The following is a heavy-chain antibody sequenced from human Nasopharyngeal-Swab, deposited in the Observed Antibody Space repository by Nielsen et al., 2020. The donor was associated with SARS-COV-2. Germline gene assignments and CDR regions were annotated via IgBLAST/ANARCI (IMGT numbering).Heavy chain of an antibody. D-gene: IGHD3-22*01. V-gene: IGHV2-5*01. J-gene: IGHJ4*02. CDR3: ANRTYYYDSSGYYYVWDFDY. Sequence: RQAPGKALEWLALIYWNDDKRYSPSLKSRLTITKDTSKNQVVLTMTNMDPVDTATYYCANRTYYYDSSGYYYVWDFDYWGQGTLVTVSP. CDR2: IYWNDDK.